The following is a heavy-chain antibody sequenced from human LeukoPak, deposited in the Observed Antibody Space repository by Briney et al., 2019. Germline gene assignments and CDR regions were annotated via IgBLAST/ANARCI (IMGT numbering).Heavy chain of an antibody. CDR1: GGSISTYY. J-gene: IGHJ4*02. CDR2: LYNSGST. Sequence: SETLSLTCTVSGGSISTYYWSWIRQPPGKGLEWIGHLYNSGSTNYHPSLQSRLTISVDTSKNQFSLRLSSVTAADTAVYYCARAVADKAFDYGGPGTLVTVSS. CDR3: ARAVADKAFDY. V-gene: IGHV4-59*08.